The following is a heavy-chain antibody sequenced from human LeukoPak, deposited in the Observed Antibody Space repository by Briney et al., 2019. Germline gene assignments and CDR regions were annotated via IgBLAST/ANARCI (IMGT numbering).Heavy chain of an antibody. D-gene: IGHD6-13*01. CDR3: ARDRSAAS. Sequence: GGSLRLPCAVSGVTFSSSWMSWVRQAPGKGLEWVANIKQDGSEKYYVDSVKGRFTISRDNAKDSLYLQMNSLRVEDTAVYYCARDRSAASWGQGTLVTVSS. V-gene: IGHV3-7*01. CDR1: GVTFSSSW. CDR2: IKQDGSEK. J-gene: IGHJ5*02.